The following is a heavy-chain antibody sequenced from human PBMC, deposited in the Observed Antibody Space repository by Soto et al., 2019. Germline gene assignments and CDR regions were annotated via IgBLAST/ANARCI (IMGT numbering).Heavy chain of an antibody. V-gene: IGHV3-23*01. CDR2: ISGSGGST. D-gene: IGHD6-6*01. J-gene: IGHJ4*02. CDR1: GFTFSSYA. Sequence: EVQLLESGGGLVQPGGSLRLSCAASGFTFSSYAVSWVRQAPGKGLEWVSAISGSGGSTYYADSVKGRFTISRDNSKNTLYLQMNSLRAEDTAVYYCAKPTGWQLGVFDYWGQGTLVTVSS. CDR3: AKPTGWQLGVFDY.